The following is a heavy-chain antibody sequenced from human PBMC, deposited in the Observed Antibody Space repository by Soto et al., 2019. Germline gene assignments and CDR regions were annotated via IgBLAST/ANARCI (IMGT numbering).Heavy chain of an antibody. Sequence: SQTLSLTCAISGDSVSSNGAAWNWIRRSPSRGLEWLGRTYYRSKWYNDYAISVKSRIAINPDTSKNQFSLQLNSVTPADTALYYCGRSSGQFDSWGQGTLVTVSS. CDR2: TYYRSKWYN. J-gene: IGHJ4*02. CDR3: GRSSGQFDS. CDR1: GDSVSSNGAA. D-gene: IGHD6-25*01. V-gene: IGHV6-1*01.